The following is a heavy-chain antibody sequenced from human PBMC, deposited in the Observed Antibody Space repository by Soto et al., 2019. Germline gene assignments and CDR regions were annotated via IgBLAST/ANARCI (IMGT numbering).Heavy chain of an antibody. CDR3: ARDRRDCSGGTCYHRSFDI. CDR2: INSGGTTT. J-gene: IGHJ3*02. Sequence: GGSLRLSCAASGFTVTAYYMSWIRQAPGKGLEWISDINSGGTTTHYAESLKGRFTISRDIAKNSLFLQMNSLRTEDTAVYYCARDRRDCSGGTCYHRSFDIWGQGTVVTVSS. V-gene: IGHV3-11*01. CDR1: GFTVTAYY. D-gene: IGHD2-15*01.